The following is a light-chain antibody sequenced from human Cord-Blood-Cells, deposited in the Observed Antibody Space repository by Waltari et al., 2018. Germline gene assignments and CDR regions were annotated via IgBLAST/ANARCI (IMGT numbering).Light chain of an antibody. CDR2: TAS. CDR1: QSISSY. Sequence: DIQMTQSPSSLSASVGVRVTITCRASQSISSYLNWYQQKPGKAPKLLIYTASSLQSGVPSRFSGSESGTDFTLTISSLQPEDFATYYCQQSYSTFGQGTKVEIK. V-gene: IGKV1-39*01. J-gene: IGKJ1*01. CDR3: QQSYST.